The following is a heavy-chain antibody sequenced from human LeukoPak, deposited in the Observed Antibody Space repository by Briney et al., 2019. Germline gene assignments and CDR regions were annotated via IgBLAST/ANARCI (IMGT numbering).Heavy chain of an antibody. CDR2: INPDSGAT. CDR3: ARGSDSSSWYSPSDY. Sequence: ASVKVSCKASGYTFIGYYMHGVRQAPGQGLEWMGWINPDSGATNSAQKFQGRATMTRDTSISTAYMELSRLRSDDTAVYYCARGSDSSSWYSPSDYWGQGTLVTVSS. J-gene: IGHJ4*02. V-gene: IGHV1-2*02. D-gene: IGHD6-13*01. CDR1: GYTFIGYY.